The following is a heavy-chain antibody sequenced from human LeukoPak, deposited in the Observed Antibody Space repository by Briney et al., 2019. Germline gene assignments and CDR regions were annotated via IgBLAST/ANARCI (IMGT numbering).Heavy chain of an antibody. CDR3: ARDRLHLLNY. CDR2: ISSSSSYI. V-gene: IGHV3-21*01. J-gene: IGHJ4*02. D-gene: IGHD4-11*01. Sequence: GGSLRLSCVGFGFTFSSYSMNWVRQAPGKGLEWVSSISSSSSYIYYADSVKGRFTISRDNAKNSLYLQMNSLRAEDTAVYYCARDRLHLLNYWGQGTLVTVSS. CDR1: GFTFSSYS.